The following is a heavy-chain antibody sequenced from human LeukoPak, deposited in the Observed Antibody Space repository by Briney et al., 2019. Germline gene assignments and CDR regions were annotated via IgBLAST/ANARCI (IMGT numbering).Heavy chain of an antibody. Sequence: PSETLSLTCAVYGGSFSGYYWSWIRQPPGKGLEWIGEINHSGSTNYNPSLKSRVTISVDTSKNQFSLKLSSVTAADTAVYYCARRGYSYETVIDYWGQGTLVTVSS. D-gene: IGHD5-18*01. J-gene: IGHJ4*02. V-gene: IGHV4-34*01. CDR2: INHSGST. CDR3: ARRGYSYETVIDY. CDR1: GGSFSGYY.